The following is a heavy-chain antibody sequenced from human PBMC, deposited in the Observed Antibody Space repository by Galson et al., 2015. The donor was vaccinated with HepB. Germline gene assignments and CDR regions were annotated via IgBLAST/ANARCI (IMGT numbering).Heavy chain of an antibody. Sequence: SVKVSCKASGYSFASYAISWVRQAPGQGLEWMGWISPYNVKTNYAQKLQGRVTMTIDTSTSTAYMELTSLSSDDTAVYYCARNDYYQMYFDYWGQGTLVTVSS. CDR1: GYSFASYA. V-gene: IGHV1-18*01. J-gene: IGHJ4*02. CDR3: ARNDYYQMYFDY. CDR2: ISPYNVKT. D-gene: IGHD1-1*01.